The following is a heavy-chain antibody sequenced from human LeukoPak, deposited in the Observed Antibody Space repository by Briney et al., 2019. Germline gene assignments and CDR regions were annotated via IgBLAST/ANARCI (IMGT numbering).Heavy chain of an antibody. CDR3: ARGREHSSRRHRFDP. D-gene: IGHD3-3*02. J-gene: IGHJ5*02. V-gene: IGHV4-4*07. CDR1: GCSISSYY. Sequence: PSETLSLTCTVSGCSISSYYWSWIRQPAGKGLEWLGRIYTSGSTNYNPSLKSRVTMSVDTSKNQFSLKLSSVTAADTAVYYCARGREHSSRRHRFDPWGQGTLVTVSS. CDR2: IYTSGST.